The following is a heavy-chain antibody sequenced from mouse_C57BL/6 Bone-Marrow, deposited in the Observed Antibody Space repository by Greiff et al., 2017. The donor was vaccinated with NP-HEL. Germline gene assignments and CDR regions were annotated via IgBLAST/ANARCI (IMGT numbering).Heavy chain of an antibody. J-gene: IGHJ4*01. CDR2: FHPYNDDT. V-gene: IGHV1-47*01. CDR3: ARGTGLVGSGGDAMDY. CDR1: GYTFTTYP. Sequence: VHLVESGAELVKPGASVKMSCKASGYTFTTYPIEWMKQNHGKSLEWIGNFHPYNDDTKYNEKFKGKATLTVEKSSSTVYLELSRLTSDDSAVYYCARGTGLVGSGGDAMDYWGQGTSVTVSS. D-gene: IGHD1-1*01.